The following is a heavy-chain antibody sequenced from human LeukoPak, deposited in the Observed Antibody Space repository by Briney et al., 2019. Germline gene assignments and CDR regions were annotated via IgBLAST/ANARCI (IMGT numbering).Heavy chain of an antibody. V-gene: IGHV3-7*01. CDR2: IKQDGGEK. CDR3: ARDSGFGQADV. D-gene: IGHD3-10*01. J-gene: IGHJ6*04. Sequence: PGGSLTLSCAASGFTFSGYWMSWLRQAPGKGLEWVTNIKQDGGEKYYVDSVKGRFTISRDNAKNSLYLQMNSLRAEDTAVYYCARDSGFGQADVWGKGTTVTVSS. CDR1: GFTFSGYW.